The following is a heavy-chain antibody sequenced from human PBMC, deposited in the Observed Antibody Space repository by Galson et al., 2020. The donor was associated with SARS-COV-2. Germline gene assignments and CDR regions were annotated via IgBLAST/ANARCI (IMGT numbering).Heavy chain of an antibody. CDR3: TRGPWDV. J-gene: IGHJ6*02. V-gene: IGHV1-8*01. CDR2: MNTNSGNT. CDR1: GYTFTSYN. Sequence: ASVKVSCKASGYTFTSYNINWVRQATGQGLEWMGWMNTNSGNTGYVDKFQGRVTMTRDTSIGTAYMELSSLRSDDTAVYYCTRGPWDVWGQGTTVTVSS.